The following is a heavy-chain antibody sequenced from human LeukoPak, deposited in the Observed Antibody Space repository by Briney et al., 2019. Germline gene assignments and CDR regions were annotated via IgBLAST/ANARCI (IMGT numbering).Heavy chain of an antibody. D-gene: IGHD1-14*01. CDR2: ILGSGTIT. J-gene: IGHJ4*02. CDR3: ATQTALDY. CDR1: GFTFGDYA. V-gene: IGHV3-23*01. Sequence: GGSLRLSCTASGFTFGDYAMSWVRQAPGKGLEWVSSILGSGTITYYADSVKGRFTISRDNSKNTLYLQMNSLRAEDTAVYYCATQTALDYWGQGALVTVSS.